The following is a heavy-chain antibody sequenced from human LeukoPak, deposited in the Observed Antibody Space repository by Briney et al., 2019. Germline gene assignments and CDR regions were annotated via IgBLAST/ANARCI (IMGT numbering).Heavy chain of an antibody. Sequence: SETLSLTCAVSGYSISSGYYWGWIRQPPGKGLEWIGSIYHSGSTYYNPSLKSRVTISVDTSKNQFSLKLRSVTAADTAVYYCARAPDGRFDPWGQGTLVTVSS. J-gene: IGHJ5*02. CDR1: GYSISSGYY. CDR3: ARAPDGRFDP. D-gene: IGHD1-26*01. V-gene: IGHV4-38-2*01. CDR2: IYHSGST.